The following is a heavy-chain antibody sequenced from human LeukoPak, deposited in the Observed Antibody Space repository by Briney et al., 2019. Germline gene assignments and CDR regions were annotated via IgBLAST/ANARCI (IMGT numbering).Heavy chain of an antibody. CDR2: ISYAGTNK. D-gene: IGHD3-22*01. Sequence: GGSLRLSCVVSGFTLTNYALHWVRQAPGKGLEWVAVISYAGTNKYYADSVKGRFTISRDISKDTVYLHVDSLRDEDTAVYFCARGGYYYDTTGSPGDYWGQGTLVTVSS. CDR1: GFTLTNYA. J-gene: IGHJ4*02. CDR3: ARGGYYYDTTGSPGDY. V-gene: IGHV3-30-3*01.